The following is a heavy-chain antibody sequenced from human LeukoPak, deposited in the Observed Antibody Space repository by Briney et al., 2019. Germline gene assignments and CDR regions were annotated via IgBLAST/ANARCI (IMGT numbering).Heavy chain of an antibody. Sequence: GGSLRLSCAVSGISLSNYGMSWVRQAPGKGLEWVAGISGSGGGTNYADSVKGRFTISRDNPKNTLYLQMNRLRAEDTAVYFCAKRGVVIRVVLVGFHKEAYYFDSWGQGALVTVSS. D-gene: IGHD3-10*01. CDR1: GISLSNYG. CDR3: AKRGVVIRVVLVGFHKEAYYFDS. V-gene: IGHV3-23*01. J-gene: IGHJ4*02. CDR2: ISGSGGGT.